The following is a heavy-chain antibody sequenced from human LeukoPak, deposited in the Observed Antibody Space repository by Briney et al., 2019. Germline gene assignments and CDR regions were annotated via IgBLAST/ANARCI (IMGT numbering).Heavy chain of an antibody. J-gene: IGHJ4*02. CDR3: ARGTGITIFGVVIRTYFYFDY. CDR2: IYTSGST. Sequence: SQTLSLTCTVSGGSISSGSYYWSWIRQPAGKGLEWIVRIYTSGSTNYNPSLKSRVTISVDTSKNQFSLKLSSVTAADTAVYYCARGTGITIFGVVIRTYFYFDYWGQGTLVTVSS. CDR1: GGSISSGSYY. D-gene: IGHD3-3*01. V-gene: IGHV4-61*02.